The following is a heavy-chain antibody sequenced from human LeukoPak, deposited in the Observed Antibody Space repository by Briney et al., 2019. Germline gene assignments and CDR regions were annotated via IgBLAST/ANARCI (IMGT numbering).Heavy chain of an antibody. J-gene: IGHJ5*02. CDR2: ISYSGSTT. Sequence: GGSLRLSCAASGFTFSNYEMNWVRQAPGKGLEWVSYISYSGSTTSYADSVKGRFTISRDNAKNSPYLQMNSLRAEDTAVYYCARAGPPAFDPWGQGTLVTVSS. CDR1: GFTFSNYE. CDR3: ARAGPPAFDP. V-gene: IGHV3-48*03.